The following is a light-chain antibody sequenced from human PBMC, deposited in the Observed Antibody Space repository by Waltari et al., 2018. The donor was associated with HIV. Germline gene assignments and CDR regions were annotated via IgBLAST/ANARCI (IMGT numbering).Light chain of an antibody. J-gene: IGLJ2*01. CDR1: SSDIGAYDY. Sequence: HSALTQPRSVSGSPGQSVTISCTGTSSDIGAYDYVSWFQKFPGRAPKLLIFDVNKRPPGVPDRFSGIKSGDTASLTISGLQPDDESDYFCSSYGGVASYLIFGGGTTLTVL. CDR2: DVN. V-gene: IGLV2-11*01. CDR3: SSYGGVASYLI.